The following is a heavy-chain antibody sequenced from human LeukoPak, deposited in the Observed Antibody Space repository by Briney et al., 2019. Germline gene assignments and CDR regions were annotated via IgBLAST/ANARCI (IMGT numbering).Heavy chain of an antibody. CDR2: ISSSSSYI. D-gene: IGHD6-13*01. V-gene: IGHV3-21*01. CDR3: ARDRPHRIAAAGTGHVY. Sequence: GGSLRLSCAASGFTFSSYSMNWVRQAPGKGLEWVSSISSSSSYIYYADSVKGRFTISRDNAKNSLYLQMNSLRAEDTAVYYCARDRPHRIAAAGTGHVYWGQGTLVTVSS. J-gene: IGHJ4*02. CDR1: GFTFSSYS.